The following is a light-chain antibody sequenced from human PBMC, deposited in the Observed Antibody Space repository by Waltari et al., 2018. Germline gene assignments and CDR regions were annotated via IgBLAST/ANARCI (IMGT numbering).Light chain of an antibody. CDR1: QSVSSSY. Sequence: EIVLTQSPGTLSLSPGEGATLSCRASQSVSSSYLAWYQQKPGQAPRLLIYGASSRATGIPYRFSGSGSGTDFTLTISRLEPEDFAVYYCQQYGSSPKTFGQGTKVEIK. V-gene: IGKV3-20*01. CDR2: GAS. J-gene: IGKJ1*01. CDR3: QQYGSSPKT.